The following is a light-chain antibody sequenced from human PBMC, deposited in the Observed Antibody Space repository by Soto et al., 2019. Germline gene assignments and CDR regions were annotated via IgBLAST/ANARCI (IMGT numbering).Light chain of an antibody. CDR1: QSISND. CDR3: QQSYRTHRT. V-gene: IGKV1-39*01. CDR2: AVS. Sequence: DIEMTQSPSSLSASIGDISTITCRSGQSISNDVKWYEQKPGKGPKLLIYAVSNFQSGSPSRFRGSGCGTDFTITFSSLQPEDFATYYCQQSYRTHRTFGQGTKVDIK. J-gene: IGKJ1*01.